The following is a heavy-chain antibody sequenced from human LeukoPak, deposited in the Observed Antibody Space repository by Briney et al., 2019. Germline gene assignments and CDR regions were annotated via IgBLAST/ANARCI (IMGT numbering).Heavy chain of an antibody. CDR2: IYTSGST. CDR3: ARQSRYYGSGSYYVPGAFDI. V-gene: IGHV4-4*07. Sequence: SETLSLTCTVSGGSISSYYWSWIRQPAGKGLEWIGRIYTSGSTNYNPSLKSRVTMSVDTSKNQFSLKLSSVTAADTAVYYCARQSRYYGSGSYYVPGAFDIWGQGTMVTVSS. CDR1: GGSISSYY. J-gene: IGHJ3*02. D-gene: IGHD3-10*01.